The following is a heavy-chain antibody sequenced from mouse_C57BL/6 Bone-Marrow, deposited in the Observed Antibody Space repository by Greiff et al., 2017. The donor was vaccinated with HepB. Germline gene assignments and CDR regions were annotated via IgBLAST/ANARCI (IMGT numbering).Heavy chain of an antibody. D-gene: IGHD2-5*01. CDR1: GYTFTSYW. CDR3: ARSPYYSNYFDY. CDR2: IDPSDSYT. V-gene: IGHV1-69*01. J-gene: IGHJ2*01. Sequence: QVQLQQPGAELVMPGASVKLSCKASGYTFTSYWMHWVKQRPGQGLEWIGEIDPSDSYTNYNQKFKGKSTLTVDKSSSTAYMQLSSLTSEYSAVYYCARSPYYSNYFDYWGQGTTLTVSS.